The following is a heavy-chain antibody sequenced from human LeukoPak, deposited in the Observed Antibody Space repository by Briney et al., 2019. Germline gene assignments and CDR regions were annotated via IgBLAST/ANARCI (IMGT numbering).Heavy chain of an antibody. CDR1: GFTFSSFG. Sequence: GRSLRLSCAASGFTFSSFGMNWVRQAPGKGLVGWAVLWYDGSNKDYADSGKGRFTISRDKSKNTLSLQMNSLRAEDTAVYYCARDGAGSRSWQFYDYWGQGTLVTVSS. D-gene: IGHD6-13*01. J-gene: IGHJ4*02. V-gene: IGHV3-33*01. CDR3: ARDGAGSRSWQFYDY. CDR2: LWYDGSNK.